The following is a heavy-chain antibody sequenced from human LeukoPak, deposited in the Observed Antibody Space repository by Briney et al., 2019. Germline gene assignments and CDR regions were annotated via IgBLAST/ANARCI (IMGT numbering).Heavy chain of an antibody. CDR2: IIPIFGTA. J-gene: IGHJ6*04. V-gene: IGHV1-69*13. CDR3: ARGIVVVPASTYYYYGMNV. Sequence: ASVKVSCKASGGTFSSYAISWVRQAPGQVLEWMGGIIPIFGTANYAQKFQGRVTITADESTSTAYMELSSLRSEDTAVYYCARGIVVVPASTYYYYGMNVWGKGTTVTVSS. CDR1: GGTFSSYA. D-gene: IGHD2-2*01.